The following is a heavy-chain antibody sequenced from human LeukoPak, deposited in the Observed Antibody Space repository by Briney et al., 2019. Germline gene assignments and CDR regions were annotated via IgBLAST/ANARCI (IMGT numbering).Heavy chain of an antibody. CDR1: GFIFSDYY. CDR3: ARAGELRYMDV. Sequence: PGGSLRLSCAASGFIFSDYYMTWIRQAPGRGLEWVSTIKGTGPTTYYADSVKGRFTISRDNAKNSLFLQMTSLRADDTAIYYCARAGELRYMDVWGRGTAVTVSS. CDR2: IKGTGPTT. D-gene: IGHD3-16*01. V-gene: IGHV3-11*04. J-gene: IGHJ6*03.